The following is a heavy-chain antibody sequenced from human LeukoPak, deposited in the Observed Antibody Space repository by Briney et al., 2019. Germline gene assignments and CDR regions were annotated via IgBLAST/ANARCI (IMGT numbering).Heavy chain of an antibody. J-gene: IGHJ4*02. CDR2: IDWDDDK. Sequence: SGPALVKPTQTLTLTCTFSGFPLSTSGMCVSWIRQPPGKALEWLARIDWDDDKFYSTSLKTRLTISKDTSKTQVVLTMTNMDPVDTATYYCARTTAGVFDSWGRGTLVTVSS. CDR3: ARTTAGVFDS. CDR1: GFPLSTSGMC. D-gene: IGHD2-8*01. V-gene: IGHV2-70*17.